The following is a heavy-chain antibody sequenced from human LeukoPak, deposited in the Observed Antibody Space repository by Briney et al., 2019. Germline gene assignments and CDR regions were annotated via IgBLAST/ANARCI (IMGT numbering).Heavy chain of an antibody. Sequence: SSETLSLTCTVSAGSPSSNHWSWIRQPPRQGLECLGHIYYSGSTNYNPSLTSRVTSFVDTFKNQFSLNLRNLSAADAAVSYLDRNPRIWDGMDVWGQGTTVTVSS. CDR1: AGSPSSNH. CDR2: IYYSGST. J-gene: IGHJ6*02. D-gene: IGHD2-2*03. V-gene: IGHV4-59*01. CDR3: DRNPRIWDGMDV.